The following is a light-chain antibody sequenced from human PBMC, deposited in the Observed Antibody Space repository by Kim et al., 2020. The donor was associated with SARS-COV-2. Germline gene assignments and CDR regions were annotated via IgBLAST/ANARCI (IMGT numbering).Light chain of an antibody. V-gene: IGKV1-9*01. CDR2: AAS. CDR1: QGISSY. J-gene: IGKJ1*01. Sequence: DIQLTQSPSFLSASVGDRVTITCRASQGISSYLAWYQQKPGKPPKLLIYAASTLQSGVPSRFSGSGSGTEFTLTISSLQPEDFATYYCQQLNSYPRTFGQGTKVDIK. CDR3: QQLNSYPRT.